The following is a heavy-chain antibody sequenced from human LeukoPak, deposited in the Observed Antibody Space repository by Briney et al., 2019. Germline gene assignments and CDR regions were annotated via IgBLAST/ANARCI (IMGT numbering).Heavy chain of an antibody. CDR3: VKGSSGGNSYGFYDY. J-gene: IGHJ4*02. D-gene: IGHD5-18*01. CDR2: ISSSGSTI. CDR1: GFTFSSYE. V-gene: IGHV3-48*03. Sequence: GGSLRLSCAASGFTFSSYEMNWVRQAPGKGLEWVSYISSSGSTIYYADSVRGRFTISRDNSKNTLYLQMSSLRAEDTAVYYCVKGSSGGNSYGFYDYWGQGTLVTVSS.